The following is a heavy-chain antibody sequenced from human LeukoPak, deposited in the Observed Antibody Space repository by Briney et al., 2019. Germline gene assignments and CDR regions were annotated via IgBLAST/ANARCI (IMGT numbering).Heavy chain of an antibody. CDR3: ARHKSDSSSYFDY. Sequence: PSETLSLTCTVSNGSISSGGYYWSWIRQHPGKGLEWIGYIYYSGSTYYNPSLKSRVTISVDRSKNQFSLKLSSVTAADTAVYYCARHKSDSSSYFDYWGQGTLVTVSS. CDR2: IYYSGST. V-gene: IGHV4-31*03. CDR1: NGSISSGGYY. D-gene: IGHD6-6*01. J-gene: IGHJ4*02.